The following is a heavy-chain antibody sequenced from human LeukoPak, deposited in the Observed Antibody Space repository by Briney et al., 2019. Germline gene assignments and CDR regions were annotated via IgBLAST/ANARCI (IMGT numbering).Heavy chain of an antibody. CDR1: GYRFTSYW. V-gene: IGHV5-51*01. D-gene: IGHD7-27*01. CDR3: VRLNRGSAYYYYGMDV. CDR2: IYPGDSDT. Sequence: GESLQISCKGSGYRFTSYWIGWVRQMPGKGLEGMGIIYPGDSDTRYSPSFQGQVTISADKSITTAYLQWSSLKASDTAMYYCVRLNRGSAYYYYGMDVWGQGTTVTVSS. J-gene: IGHJ6*02.